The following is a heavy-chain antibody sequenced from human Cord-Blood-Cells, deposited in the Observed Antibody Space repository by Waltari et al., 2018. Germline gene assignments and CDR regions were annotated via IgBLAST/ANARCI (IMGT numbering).Heavy chain of an antibody. J-gene: IGHJ4*02. D-gene: IGHD1-1*01. V-gene: IGHV3-73*02. Sequence: EVQLVESGGGLVQPGGSLKIPCAASGLTFRGCAVHWVRPASGKGLEWVGRIRSKANSYATAYAASVKGRFTISRDDSKNTAYLQMNSLKTEDTAVYYCTADWNDFDYWGQGTLVTVSS. CDR2: IRSKANSYAT. CDR1: GLTFRGCA. CDR3: TADWNDFDY.